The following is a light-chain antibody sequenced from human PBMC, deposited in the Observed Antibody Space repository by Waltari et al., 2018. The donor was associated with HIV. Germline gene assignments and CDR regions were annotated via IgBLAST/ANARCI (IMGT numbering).Light chain of an antibody. J-gene: IGLJ3*02. CDR2: EVS. CDR1: NSDVGRYNH. CDR3: SSYTGASTPWV. Sequence: QSALTQPASVSGSPGQSITISCTGTNSDVGRYNHVSWYQQPPGKAPKLMIYEVSNRPSGISNRFSGYNSGNTASLTISGLQAEDEADYYCSSYTGASTPWVFGGGTKLTVL. V-gene: IGLV2-14*01.